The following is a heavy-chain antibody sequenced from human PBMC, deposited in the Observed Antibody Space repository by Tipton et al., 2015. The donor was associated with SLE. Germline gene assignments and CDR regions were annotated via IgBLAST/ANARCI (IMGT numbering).Heavy chain of an antibody. D-gene: IGHD3-3*01. J-gene: IGHJ4*02. CDR2: ISYDGREK. CDR1: GLIFSNFG. Sequence: SLRLSCAASGLIFSNFGMNWVRQAPGKGLEWLAVISYDGREKYYADSVKGRFTIFRDNSKNTLSLQMNSLRAEDTAVYYCAKAFGTYDTSFLDYWGQGTLVTVSS. CDR3: AKAFGTYDTSFLDY. V-gene: IGHV3-30*18.